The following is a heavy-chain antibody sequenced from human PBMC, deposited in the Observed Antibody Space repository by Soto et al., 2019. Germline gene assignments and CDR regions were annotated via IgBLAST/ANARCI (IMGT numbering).Heavy chain of an antibody. Sequence: LETLSLTCRVSGYFISSSHWWGWIRQPPGKGLEWIGHINYSGSFYHDPSLKSRVTMSLDTSKHQFSLRLSSVTAVDTAVYYCARIATTTLGGPIDYWGRGTLVTVS. CDR3: ARIATTTLGGPIDY. D-gene: IGHD4-4*01. CDR1: GYFISSSHW. CDR2: INYSGSF. J-gene: IGHJ4*02. V-gene: IGHV4-28*05.